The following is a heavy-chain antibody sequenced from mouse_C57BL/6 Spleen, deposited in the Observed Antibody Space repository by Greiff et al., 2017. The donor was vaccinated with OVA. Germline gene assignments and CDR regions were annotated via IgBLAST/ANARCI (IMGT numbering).Heavy chain of an antibody. CDR3: AEGGITTVVASDAMDY. Sequence: QVQLQQSGPELVKPGASVKISCKASGYAFSSSWMNWVKQRPGKGLEWIGRIYPGDGDTNYNGKFKGKATLTADKSSSTAYIQLRSLPSEASAVYFCAEGGITTVVASDAMDYWGQGTSVTVSS. J-gene: IGHJ4*01. V-gene: IGHV1-82*01. CDR1: GYAFSSSW. D-gene: IGHD1-1*01. CDR2: IYPGDGDT.